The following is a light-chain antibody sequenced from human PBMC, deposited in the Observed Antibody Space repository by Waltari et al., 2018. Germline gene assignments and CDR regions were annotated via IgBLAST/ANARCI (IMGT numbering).Light chain of an antibody. Sequence: EIVLTQSPGTLSLSPGERATLSCRASQSVSSSYLAWYQQKPGQAPRLRCYGASSRATGIPDRFSGSGSGTDFTLTISRLEPEDFAVYYCQQYGSSPGLTFGGGTKVGIK. CDR3: QQYGSSPGLT. CDR1: QSVSSSY. V-gene: IGKV3-20*01. CDR2: GAS. J-gene: IGKJ4*01.